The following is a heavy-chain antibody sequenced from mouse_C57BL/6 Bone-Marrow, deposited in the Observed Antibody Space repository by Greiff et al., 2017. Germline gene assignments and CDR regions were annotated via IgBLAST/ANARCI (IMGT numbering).Heavy chain of an antibody. CDR2: IDPEIGDT. J-gene: IGHJ2*01. D-gene: IGHD2-3*01. CDR3: SSVDGNYFDF. V-gene: IGHV14-4*01. CDR1: GFNITDDY. Sequence: VQLQQSGAELVRPGASVKLSCTASGFNITDDYIHWVKQRPEQGLEWIGWIDPEIGDTEYAPKFPGKATMTSDTSSNTAYLQLSSLTSEDTAVDYCSSVDGNYFDFWGQGTPLTVAS.